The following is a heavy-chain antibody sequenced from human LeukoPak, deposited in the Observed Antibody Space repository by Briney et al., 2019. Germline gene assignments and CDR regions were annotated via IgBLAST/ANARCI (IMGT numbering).Heavy chain of an antibody. CDR1: GFTFSSYG. Sequence: GGSLRLSCAASGFTFSSYGMHWVRQAPGKGLEWVALIRYDGSNKYYADSVKGRFTISRDNSKNTLYLQMNSLRAEDTAVYYCAKDFRAFDILTGYEDYWGQGTLVTVSS. D-gene: IGHD3-9*01. V-gene: IGHV3-30*02. CDR2: IRYDGSNK. CDR3: AKDFRAFDILTGYEDY. J-gene: IGHJ4*02.